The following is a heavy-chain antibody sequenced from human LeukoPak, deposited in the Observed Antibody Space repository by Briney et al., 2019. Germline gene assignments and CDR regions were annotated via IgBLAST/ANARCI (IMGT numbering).Heavy chain of an antibody. CDR1: GYSISSGYY. D-gene: IGHD6-13*01. CDR2: IYHSGST. J-gene: IGHJ5*02. Sequence: KPSETLSLTCAVSGYSISSGYYWGWIRQPPGKGLEWIGSIYHSGSTYYNPSLKSRVTISVDTSKNQFSLRLSSVTAADTAVYYCARRNIAAAVYWFDPWGQGTLVTVSS. CDR3: ARRNIAAAVYWFDP. V-gene: IGHV4-38-2*01.